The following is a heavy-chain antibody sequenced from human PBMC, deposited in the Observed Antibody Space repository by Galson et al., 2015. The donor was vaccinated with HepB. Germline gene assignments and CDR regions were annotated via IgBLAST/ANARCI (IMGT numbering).Heavy chain of an antibody. D-gene: IGHD7-27*01. V-gene: IGHV3-23*01. J-gene: IGHJ3*01. CDR2: IRDGI. Sequence: SLRLSCAASGFTFKTYTMTWVRQAPGKGLEWLSSIRDGIRYADSVKRRFTISRDTSKNMVYLQMNSLRAEDTAVYYCLKGGWGSVFDVWGLGTMVTVSS. CDR3: LKGGWGSVFDV. CDR1: GFTFKTYT.